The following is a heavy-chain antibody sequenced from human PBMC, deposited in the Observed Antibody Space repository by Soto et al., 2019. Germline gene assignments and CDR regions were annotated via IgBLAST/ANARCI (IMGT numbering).Heavy chain of an antibody. CDR2: IRSKAYGGTT. J-gene: IGHJ3*02. CDR3: TRGPQWELLAFDI. CDR1: GFTFGDYA. D-gene: IGHD1-26*01. V-gene: IGHV3-49*03. Sequence: PGGSLRLSCTASGFTFGDYAMSWFRQAPGKGLEWVGFIRSKAYGGTTEYAASVKGRFTISRDDSKSIAYLQMNSLKTEDTAVYYCTRGPQWELLAFDIWGQGTMVTVSS.